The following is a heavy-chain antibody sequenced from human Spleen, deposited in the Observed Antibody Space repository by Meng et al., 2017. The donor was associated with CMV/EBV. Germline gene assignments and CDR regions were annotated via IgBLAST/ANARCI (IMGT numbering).Heavy chain of an antibody. J-gene: IGHJ5*02. CDR1: GGSISSSSYY. Sequence: QRHGTGSGPGLVKPSETLSLTCTVSGGSISSSSYYWGWIRQPPGKGLEWIGSIYYSGSTYYNPSLKSRVTISVDTSKNQFSLKLSSVTAADTAVYYCARDLYYDFWSGYPNWFDPWGQGTLVTASS. D-gene: IGHD3-3*01. CDR2: IYYSGST. CDR3: ARDLYYDFWSGYPNWFDP. V-gene: IGHV4-39*07.